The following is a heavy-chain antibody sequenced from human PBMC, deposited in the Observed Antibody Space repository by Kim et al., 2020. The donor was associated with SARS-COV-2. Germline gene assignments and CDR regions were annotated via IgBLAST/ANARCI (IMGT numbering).Heavy chain of an antibody. J-gene: IGHJ6*02. V-gene: IGHV3-74*01. CDR2: VSGDGSST. CDR1: GFTFSSYW. Sequence: GGSLRLSFAASGFTFSSYWLHWVRQAPGKGLVWVARVSGDGSSTIYADFVKGRFTISRDNAKNTLYLQMNSLRAEDTALYYCARCNYHGMDVWGQGT. CDR3: ARCNYHGMDV.